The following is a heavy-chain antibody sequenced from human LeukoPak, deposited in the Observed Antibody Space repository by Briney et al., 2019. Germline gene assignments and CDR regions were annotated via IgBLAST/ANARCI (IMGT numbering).Heavy chain of an antibody. J-gene: IGHJ5*02. V-gene: IGHV4-59*01. CDR3: ARGLRDIGWLGP. CDR1: GGAISTYY. CDR2: IYHTGTT. Sequence: SETLSLTCSVSGGAISTYYWTWVRQPPGKGLEWIGHIYHTGTTNYNPSLKSRVTISVDTSKNQFSLRLDYVTAADTALYYCARGLRDIGWLGPWGQGTLVTVSS. D-gene: IGHD2-21*02.